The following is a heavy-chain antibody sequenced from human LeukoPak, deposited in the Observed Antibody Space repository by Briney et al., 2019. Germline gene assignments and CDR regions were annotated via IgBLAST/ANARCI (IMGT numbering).Heavy chain of an antibody. J-gene: IGHJ4*02. CDR3: ASRYDSSGYAFDY. D-gene: IGHD3-22*01. CDR1: GGTFSSYA. CDR2: IIPIFGTA. Sequence: SVKVSCKASGGTFSSYAISWVRQAPGQGLEWMGGIIPIFGTANYAQKFQGRVTITADKSTSTAYMELSSLRSEDTAVYYCASRYDSSGYAFDYWGQGTLVTVSS. V-gene: IGHV1-69*06.